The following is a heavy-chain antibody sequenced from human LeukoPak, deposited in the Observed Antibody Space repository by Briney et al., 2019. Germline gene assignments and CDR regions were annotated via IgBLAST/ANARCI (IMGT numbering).Heavy chain of an antibody. CDR3: ARDGSGSYYPPYFDY. CDR1: GFTFSSYA. D-gene: IGHD3-10*01. J-gene: IGHJ4*02. V-gene: IGHV3-48*03. Sequence: GGSLRLSCAASGFTFSSYAMNWVRQAPGKGLEWVSYISSSGSTIYYADSVKGRFTISRDNAKNSLYLQMNSLRAEDTAVYYCARDGSGSYYPPYFDYWGQGTLVTVSS. CDR2: ISSSGSTI.